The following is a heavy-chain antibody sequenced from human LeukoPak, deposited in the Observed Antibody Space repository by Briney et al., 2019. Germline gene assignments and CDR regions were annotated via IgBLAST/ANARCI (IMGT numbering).Heavy chain of an antibody. CDR2: IYHSGST. CDR3: ARLPRSGSYYGRFDY. J-gene: IGHJ4*02. V-gene: IGHV4-38-2*01. CDR1: GYSISSGYY. D-gene: IGHD1-26*01. Sequence: PSETLSLTCAVSGYSISSGYYWGWIRQPPGKGLEWIGSIYHSGSTYYNPSLKSRVTISVDASKNQFSLKLGSVTAADTAVYYCARLPRSGSYYGRFDYWGQGTLVTVSS.